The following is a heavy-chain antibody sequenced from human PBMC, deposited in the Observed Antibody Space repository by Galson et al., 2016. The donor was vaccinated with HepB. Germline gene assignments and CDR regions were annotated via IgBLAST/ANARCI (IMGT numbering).Heavy chain of an antibody. CDR2: ISFDGKTK. CDR3: ARRSRLNYYDHYNMDV. Sequence: SLRLSCAASGFTFSSHGMHWVRQAPGKGLEWVAVISFDGKTKYYADSAKGRLIISRDNSANSLYLQINSLRRDDTAVYYCARRSRLNYYDHYNMDVWGLGTTVIVSS. V-gene: IGHV3-30*03. D-gene: IGHD3-16*01. CDR1: GFTFSSHG. J-gene: IGHJ6*02.